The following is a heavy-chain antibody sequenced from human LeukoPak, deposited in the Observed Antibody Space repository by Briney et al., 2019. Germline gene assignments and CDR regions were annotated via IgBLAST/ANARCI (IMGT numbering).Heavy chain of an antibody. Sequence: GGSLRLSCAASGFTFSSYSMNWVRQAPGKGLEWVSSISSSSSYIYYADSVKGRFTISRDNSKNTLYLQMNSLRAEDTAMYYCAKDFIRAFDIWGQGTMITVSS. CDR1: GFTFSSYS. D-gene: IGHD2-21*01. CDR3: AKDFIRAFDI. CDR2: ISSSSSYI. J-gene: IGHJ3*02. V-gene: IGHV3-21*01.